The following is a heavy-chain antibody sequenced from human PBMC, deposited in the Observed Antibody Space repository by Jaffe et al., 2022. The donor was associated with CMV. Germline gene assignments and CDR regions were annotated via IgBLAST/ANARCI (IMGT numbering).Heavy chain of an antibody. V-gene: IGHV1-3*04. J-gene: IGHJ4*02. Sequence: QVQLVQSGAEVTKPGASVKVSCKASGYTFTKYGMHWVRQAPGQSLEWMGWINTASGATTYSQKFQGRITISRDTSATTAYMELSGLASEDTAVYYCGRSLLWGSTNYNLDFWGQGTLVTVSS. CDR2: INTASGAT. CDR3: GRSLLWGSTNYNLDF. CDR1: GYTFTKYG. D-gene: IGHD3-10*01.